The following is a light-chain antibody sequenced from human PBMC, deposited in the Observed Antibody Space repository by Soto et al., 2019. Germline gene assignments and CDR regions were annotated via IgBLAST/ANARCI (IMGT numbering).Light chain of an antibody. J-gene: IGKJ5*01. Sequence: EIVLTQSPGTLSLSPGERATLSCRASQSVSSSYLAWYQQKPGQAPRLLIYGASSRATGIPDRFSGSGSGTHFTLTISRLEPEDFAVYYCQPYGSSPPITFGQGTRLEIK. CDR2: GAS. CDR1: QSVSSSY. V-gene: IGKV3-20*01. CDR3: QPYGSSPPIT.